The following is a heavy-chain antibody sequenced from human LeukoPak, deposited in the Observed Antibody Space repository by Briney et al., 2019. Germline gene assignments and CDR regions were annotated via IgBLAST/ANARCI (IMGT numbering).Heavy chain of an antibody. D-gene: IGHD2-15*01. CDR1: GFTFSSYG. Sequence: GGSLRLSCAASGFTFSSYGMHWVRQAPGKGLEWVAVISYDGSNKYYADSVKGRFTISRDNSKNTLYLQMNSLRAEDTAVYSCAKTKTLKAYCSGGSCYLAYFDYWGQGTLVTVSS. V-gene: IGHV3-30*18. J-gene: IGHJ4*02. CDR3: AKTKTLKAYCSGGSCYLAYFDY. CDR2: ISYDGSNK.